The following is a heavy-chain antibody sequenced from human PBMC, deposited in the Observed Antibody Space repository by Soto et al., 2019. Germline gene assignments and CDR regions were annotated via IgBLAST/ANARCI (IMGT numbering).Heavy chain of an antibody. V-gene: IGHV1-18*01. CDR2: INVYNGNT. CDR3: ARGVGSGSYYNHEFDF. J-gene: IGHJ4*02. CDR1: GYTFTNYG. D-gene: IGHD3-10*01. Sequence: GASVKVSCKASGYTFTNYGISWVRQAPGQGLEWMGWINVYNGNTKYAQKVQGRVTMTTDTSTSTAYMELRSLRSDDTAVYYCARGVGSGSYYNHEFDFWGQGTLVTVSS.